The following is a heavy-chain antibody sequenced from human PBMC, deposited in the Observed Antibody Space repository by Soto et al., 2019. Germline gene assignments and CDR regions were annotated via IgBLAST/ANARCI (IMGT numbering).Heavy chain of an antibody. D-gene: IGHD2-8*02. CDR1: GFTLPGYS. V-gene: IGHV3-48*02. Sequence: PGGSLRLSCAPSGFTLPGYSMNWVRQAPGKGLEWVSYISSRSSGIHYADSVKGRFTISRDNGKRSLYLQMNSLRDEDTGIYYCARGVLDYWGQGALVTVSS. CDR3: ARGVLDY. J-gene: IGHJ4*02. CDR2: ISSRSSGI.